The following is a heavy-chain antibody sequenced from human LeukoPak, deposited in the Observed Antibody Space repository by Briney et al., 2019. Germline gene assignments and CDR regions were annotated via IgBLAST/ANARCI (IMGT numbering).Heavy chain of an antibody. CDR1: GFTLSNLW. Sequence: GGSLRLSCAVSGFTLSNLWMSWVRQAPGKGLEGVTNIKKDGSETYYVDSVKGRFTISRDNAKSSVYLQMNSLRVEDTAVYFCVSTMTFDYWGQGTLVTVSS. V-gene: IGHV3-7*01. CDR3: VSTMTFDY. CDR2: IKKDGSET. J-gene: IGHJ4*02. D-gene: IGHD3-22*01.